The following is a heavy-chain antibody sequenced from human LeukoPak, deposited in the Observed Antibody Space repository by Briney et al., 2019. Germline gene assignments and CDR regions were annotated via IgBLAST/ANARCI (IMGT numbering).Heavy chain of an antibody. Sequence: ASVKVSCKASGYTFTSYGISWVRQAPGQGLEWMGWISAYNGNTNYAQKLQGRVTMTTDTYTSRAYMELRSLRSDDTAVYYCARMRPALLAAAGTGFDYWGQGTLVTVSS. J-gene: IGHJ4*02. CDR1: GYTFTSYG. V-gene: IGHV1-18*01. CDR3: ARMRPALLAAAGTGFDY. D-gene: IGHD6-13*01. CDR2: ISAYNGNT.